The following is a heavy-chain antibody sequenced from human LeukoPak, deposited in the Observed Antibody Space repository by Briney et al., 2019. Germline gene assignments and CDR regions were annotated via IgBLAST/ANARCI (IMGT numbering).Heavy chain of an antibody. V-gene: IGHV3-30*18. Sequence: PGGSLRLSCAASGFTFSSYGMHWVRQAPGKGLEWVAVISYDGSNKYYADSVKGRFTISRDNSKNTLYLQMNSLRAEDTAVYYCAKDGLEMATIDNWFDPWGQGTLVTVSS. D-gene: IGHD5-24*01. CDR2: ISYDGSNK. CDR1: GFTFSSYG. J-gene: IGHJ5*02. CDR3: AKDGLEMATIDNWFDP.